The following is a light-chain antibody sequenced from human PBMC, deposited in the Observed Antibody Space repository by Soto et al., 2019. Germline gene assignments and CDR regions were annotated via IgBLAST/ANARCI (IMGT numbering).Light chain of an antibody. CDR3: CSYAGSFTFDV. J-gene: IGLJ2*01. Sequence: QSALTQPASVSGSPGQSITISCTGTSSDVGNYNLVSWYKQFPGKAPKLIIYEGSRRPSGVSNRFSGSKSGNTASLTISGLQAEDEADYYCCSYAGSFTFDVFGGGTKVTVL. CDR2: EGS. V-gene: IGLV2-23*03. CDR1: SSDVGNYNL.